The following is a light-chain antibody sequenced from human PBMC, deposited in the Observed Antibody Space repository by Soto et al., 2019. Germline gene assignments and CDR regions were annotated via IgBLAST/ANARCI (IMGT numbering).Light chain of an antibody. Sequence: DVQMYQSPSSLSATLGERVNITCQGMQKNNNYLNWYQQKPVRAPKLLIYDASNLEAGVPSRFRGSGSGTDFTFTISHPQHEDIATYCCQQYENLRTFGQGTRLEIK. J-gene: IGKJ5*01. CDR3: QQYENLRT. CDR2: DAS. V-gene: IGKV1-33*01. CDR1: QKNNNY.